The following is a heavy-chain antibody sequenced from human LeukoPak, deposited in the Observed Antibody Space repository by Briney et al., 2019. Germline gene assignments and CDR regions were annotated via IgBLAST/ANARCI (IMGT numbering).Heavy chain of an antibody. Sequence: SVKVSCKASGYTFTSYGISWVRQAPGQGLEWMGGIIPIFGTANYAQKFQGRVTITADESTSTAYMELSSLRSEDTAVYYCARESGLGCSSTSCYTIANWFDPWGQGTLVTVSS. CDR3: ARESGLGCSSTSCYTIANWFDP. V-gene: IGHV1-69*13. CDR1: GYTFTSYG. D-gene: IGHD2-2*02. CDR2: IIPIFGTA. J-gene: IGHJ5*02.